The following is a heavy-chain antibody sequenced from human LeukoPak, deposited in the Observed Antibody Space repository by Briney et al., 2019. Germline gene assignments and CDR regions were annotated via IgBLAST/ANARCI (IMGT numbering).Heavy chain of an antibody. Sequence: GASVKVSCKTSGYIFNGYDINWVRQATGGGLEWMGWVNPTFGNTGYAEQFRGRVTMTSDRSMSTAYMELSSLRSEDTGVYYCARGEYTSGVSNAFDIWGQGTVVSVSP. CDR3: ARGEYTSGVSNAFDI. CDR2: VNPTFGNT. J-gene: IGHJ3*02. D-gene: IGHD2/OR15-2a*01. V-gene: IGHV1-8*02. CDR1: GYIFNGYD.